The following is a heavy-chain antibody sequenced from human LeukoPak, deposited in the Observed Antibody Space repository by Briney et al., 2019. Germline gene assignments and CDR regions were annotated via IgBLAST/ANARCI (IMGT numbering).Heavy chain of an antibody. CDR2: IKQDGSEK. D-gene: IGHD6-19*01. CDR1: GFTFSSYW. CDR3: ARDGLGFEQWLVLINAFDI. J-gene: IGHJ3*02. Sequence: LPGGSLRLSCAASGFTFSSYWMSWVRQAPGKGLEWVANIKQDGSEKYYVDSVKGRFTISRDNAKNSLYLQMNSLRAEDTAVYYCARDGLGFEQWLVLINAFDIWGQGTMVTVSS. V-gene: IGHV3-7*01.